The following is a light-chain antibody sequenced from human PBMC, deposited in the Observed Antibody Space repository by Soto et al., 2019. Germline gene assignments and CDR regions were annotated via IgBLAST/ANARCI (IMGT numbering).Light chain of an antibody. CDR3: QTWGTGIVL. CDR1: SGHSSYA. V-gene: IGLV4-69*01. Sequence: QLVLTQSPSASASLGASVKLTCTLSSGHSSYAIAWHQQQPEKGPRYLMKLNSDGSHSKGDGIPDRFSGSSSGAERYLTISSLQSEDEADYYCQTWGTGIVLFGGGTMLTVL. CDR2: LNSDGSH. J-gene: IGLJ2*01.